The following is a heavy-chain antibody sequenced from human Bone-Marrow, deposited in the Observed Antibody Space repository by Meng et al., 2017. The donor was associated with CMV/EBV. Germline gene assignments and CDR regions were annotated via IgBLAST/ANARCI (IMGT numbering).Heavy chain of an antibody. Sequence: GESLKISCAASGFTFSSYAMSWVRQAPGKGLEWVSGIHWNGGSTYYADSVKGRFTISRDNSKNTLYLQMNSLRAEDTAVYYCARVGRPIFGVVHNWFDPWGQGTLVTVSS. CDR1: GFTFSSYA. J-gene: IGHJ5*02. CDR2: IHWNGGST. CDR3: ARVGRPIFGVVHNWFDP. D-gene: IGHD3-3*01. V-gene: IGHV3-23*01.